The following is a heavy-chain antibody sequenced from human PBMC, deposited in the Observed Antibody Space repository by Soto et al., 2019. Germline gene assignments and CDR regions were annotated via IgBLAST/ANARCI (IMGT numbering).Heavy chain of an antibody. D-gene: IGHD1-26*01. J-gene: IGHJ3*02. CDR3: AKDLTVGAGHPIDAFDI. V-gene: IGHV3-23*01. CDR1: GFAFISYA. CDR2: VTASGGST. Sequence: EAQLLESGGGLVQPGGSLRLSCAASGFAFISYAMSWVRQAPGKGLEWVSTVTASGGSTYYADSVKGRFTISRDNSKNTLYLQMNSLRAEDTAVYYCAKDLTVGAGHPIDAFDIWGLGTKVTVSS.